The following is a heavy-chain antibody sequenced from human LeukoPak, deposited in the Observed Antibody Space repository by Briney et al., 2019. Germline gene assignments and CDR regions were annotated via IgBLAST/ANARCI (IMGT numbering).Heavy chain of an antibody. CDR1: GFTFSSFD. Sequence: GGSLRLPCAASGFTFSSFDMTWLRQAPGKGLEWVSSITGNHGPTYNTDSVKGRFIISRDNSQNTLYLQMNSLRAEDTAVYYCTKDPNGDYVGAFDPWGQGTLVTVSS. CDR2: ITGNHGPT. CDR3: TKDPNGDYVGAFDP. D-gene: IGHD4-17*01. J-gene: IGHJ5*02. V-gene: IGHV3-23*01.